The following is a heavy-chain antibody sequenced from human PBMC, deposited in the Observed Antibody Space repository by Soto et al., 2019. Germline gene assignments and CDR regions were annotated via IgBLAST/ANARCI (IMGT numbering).Heavy chain of an antibody. CDR2: IYYSGST. D-gene: IGHD2-2*01. CDR3: ARHVKLGYCSSTSCAVLYDY. V-gene: IGHV4-39*01. Sequence: PSETLSLTCTVSGGSISSSSYYWGWIRQPPGKGLEWIGSIYYSGSTYYNPSLKSRVTISVDTSKNQFSLKLSSVTAADTAVYYCARHVKLGYCSSTSCAVLYDYWGQGTLVTVSS. CDR1: GGSISSSSYY. J-gene: IGHJ4*02.